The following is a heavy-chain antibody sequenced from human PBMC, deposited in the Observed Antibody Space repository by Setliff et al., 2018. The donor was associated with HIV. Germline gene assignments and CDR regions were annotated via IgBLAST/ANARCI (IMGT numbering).Heavy chain of an antibody. CDR3: ARLLGRTVVVINAGFDY. D-gene: IGHD2-15*01. CDR1: NYSISSGHY. Sequence: SETLSLTCTISNYSISSGHYWGWIRQSPGKGLEWIGNIYHVGRAFYSPSLESRVSISVDTPKNQFSLRLTSVTAADTAVYYCARLLGRTVVVINAGFDYWGQGTLVTVSS. CDR2: IYHVGRA. V-gene: IGHV4-38-2*02. J-gene: IGHJ4*02.